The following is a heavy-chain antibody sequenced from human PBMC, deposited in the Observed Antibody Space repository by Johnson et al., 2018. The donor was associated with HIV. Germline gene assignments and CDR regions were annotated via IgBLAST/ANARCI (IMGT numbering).Heavy chain of an antibody. V-gene: IGHV3-30*02. CDR3: ARVEQLGAFDI. Sequence: QVQLVESGGGVVQPGRSLRLSCAASGFTFSNAWMSWVRQAPGKGLEWVAFIRYDGRNKYYAASVKGRFTISSDNYKKTLYLPMNSLRAEDTAVYYCARVEQLGAFDIWGQGTMVTVSS. CDR1: GFTFSNAW. CDR2: IRYDGRNK. J-gene: IGHJ3*02. D-gene: IGHD6-6*01.